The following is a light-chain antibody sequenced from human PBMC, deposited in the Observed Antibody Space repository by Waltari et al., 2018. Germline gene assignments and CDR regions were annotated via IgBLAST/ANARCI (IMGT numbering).Light chain of an antibody. CDR2: EVS. J-gene: IGLJ3*02. CDR3: AAWDDSLSGWV. Sequence: QSALTQPASVSGSPGQSITISCTGTSSDVGGYNYVSWYQQHPGKAPNLVIYEVSNRPPGAPDRFSGSKSGTSASLAISGLRSEDEADYYCAAWDDSLSGWVFGGGTKLTVL. V-gene: IGLV2-14*01. CDR1: SSDVGGYNY.